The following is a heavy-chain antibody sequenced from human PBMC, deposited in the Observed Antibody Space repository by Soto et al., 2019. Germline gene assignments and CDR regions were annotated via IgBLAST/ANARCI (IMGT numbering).Heavy chain of an antibody. CDR2: INYRGST. V-gene: IGHV4-34*01. CDR3: VRGQPHRITIFEVVIRSYDYGMDV. J-gene: IGHJ6*02. CDR1: GGSFTGYY. D-gene: IGHD3-3*01. Sequence: ETLSLTCAVYGGSFTGYYWTWIRQTPGKGLEWIGEINYRGSTYYNPSLESRITMAVDTSKNQFSLKLSSVTAADTAVYFCVRGQPHRITIFEVVIRSYDYGMDVWGQGTTVTVSS.